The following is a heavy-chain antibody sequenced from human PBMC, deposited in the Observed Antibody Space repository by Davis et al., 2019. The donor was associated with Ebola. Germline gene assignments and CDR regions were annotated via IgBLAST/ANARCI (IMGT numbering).Heavy chain of an antibody. CDR1: GFRFADYA. CDR3: ARGYIVVTPYYFDY. CDR2: ISWNSATI. D-gene: IGHD5-12*01. Sequence: PGGSLRLSCVASGFRFADYAMHWVRQVPGKGLEWVSGISWNSATIAYGDSVKGRFTISRDTAKNALYLEMNSLRTEDTALYYCARGYIVVTPYYFDYWGQGTLVTVSS. V-gene: IGHV3-9*01. J-gene: IGHJ4*02.